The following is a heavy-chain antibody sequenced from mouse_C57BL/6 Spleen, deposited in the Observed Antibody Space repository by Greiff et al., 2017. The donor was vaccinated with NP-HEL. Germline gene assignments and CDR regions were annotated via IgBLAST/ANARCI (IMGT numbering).Heavy chain of an antibody. CDR3: ARDYDGFDY. J-gene: IGHJ2*01. V-gene: IGHV5-16*01. Sequence: EVNVVESEGGLVQPGSSMKLSCTASGFTFSDYYMAWVRQVPEKGLEWVANINYDGSSTYYLDSLKSRFIISRDNAKNILYLQMSSLKSEDTATYYCARDYDGFDYWGQGTTLTVSS. D-gene: IGHD2-3*01. CDR2: INYDGSST. CDR1: GFTFSDYY.